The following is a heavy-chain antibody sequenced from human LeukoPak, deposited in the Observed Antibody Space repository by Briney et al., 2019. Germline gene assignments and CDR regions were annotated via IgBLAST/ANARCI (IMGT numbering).Heavy chain of an antibody. D-gene: IGHD6-13*01. CDR3: ARTQPYYSSSWYNDAFDI. J-gene: IGHJ3*02. CDR1: GGTFSSYA. CDR2: IIPILGIA. Sequence: SVKVSCKASGGTFSSYAISWVRQAPGQGLEWMGRIIPILGIANYAQKFQGRVTITADKSTSTAYMELSSLRSEDTAVYYCARTQPYYSSSWYNDAFDIWGQGTMVTVSS. V-gene: IGHV1-69*04.